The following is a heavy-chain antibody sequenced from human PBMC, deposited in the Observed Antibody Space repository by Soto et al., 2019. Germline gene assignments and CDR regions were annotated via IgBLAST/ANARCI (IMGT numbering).Heavy chain of an antibody. D-gene: IGHD1-26*01. CDR1: GFTCSRDA. CDR2: ISYDGSNK. CDR3: ARARYSGSSFDP. J-gene: IGHJ5*02. Sequence: LSCAACGFTCSRDAMHWVPQAPGKGLEWVAVISYDGSNKYYADTVKGRFTISRDNSKHTLYLQMNSLRAEDTAVYYCARARYSGSSFDPWGQGTLVTVSS. V-gene: IGHV3-30-3*01.